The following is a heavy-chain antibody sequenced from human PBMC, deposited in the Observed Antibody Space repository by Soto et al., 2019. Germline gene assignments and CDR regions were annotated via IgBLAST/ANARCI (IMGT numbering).Heavy chain of an antibody. V-gene: IGHV3-30-3*01. CDR3: AREATVVTSYAFDV. CDR1: GFSFSSYS. J-gene: IGHJ3*01. CDR2: ISYDAANR. Sequence: QVQLEESGGGVVQPGRSLRVSCAGTGFSFSSYSLHWVRQAPGKGLEWVAAISYDAANRYHTDSVKGRFTISRDNSKKTLYLQMDSLRAEDTAVYYCAREATVVTSYAFDVWGQGTMVTVSS. D-gene: IGHD4-17*01.